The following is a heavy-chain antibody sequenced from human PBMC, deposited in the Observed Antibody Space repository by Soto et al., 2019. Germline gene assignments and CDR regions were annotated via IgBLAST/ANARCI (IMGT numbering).Heavy chain of an antibody. Sequence: GVSLRLSCAVFEFNFGSYTMHWVRQAPGKGLEWVSSINSNSNYIQYADSVRGRFTISRDDAKNSLYLQMNSLRAEDTAVYYCARRESDYFGMDVWGQGTTVTVSS. CDR1: EFNFGSYT. J-gene: IGHJ6*02. CDR2: INSNSNYI. CDR3: ARRESDYFGMDV. V-gene: IGHV3-21*01.